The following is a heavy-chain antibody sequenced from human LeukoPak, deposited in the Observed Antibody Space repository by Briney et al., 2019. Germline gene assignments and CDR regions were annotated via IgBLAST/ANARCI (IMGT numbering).Heavy chain of an antibody. CDR3: ARAIYDFWSGYYSDY. J-gene: IGHJ4*02. CDR1: GGSISSGSYY. CDR2: VYSGGGT. Sequence: SETLSLTCTVSGGSISSGSYYWSWIRQSAGKGLEWIGRVYSGGGTNYNPSLKSRVTISVDTSKNQFSLNLTSVTAADTAVYYCARAIYDFWSGYYSDYWGQGTLVTVSS. D-gene: IGHD3-3*01. V-gene: IGHV4-61*02.